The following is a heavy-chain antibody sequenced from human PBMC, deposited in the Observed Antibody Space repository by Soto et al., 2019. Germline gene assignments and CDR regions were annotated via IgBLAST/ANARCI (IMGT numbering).Heavy chain of an antibody. Sequence: GESLKICCKGSGYRFTSYWIGWVRQLHGKGLEWMGIIYFGDSNTRYRPSFQGQVTSAADKSISSSYLQWSILKASDTPIHYCARQEYCSSTSCYTVEYWGQVTLFALSS. J-gene: IGHJ4*02. D-gene: IGHD2-2*02. CDR2: IYFGDSNT. CDR1: GYRFTSYW. CDR3: ARQEYCSSTSCYTVEY. V-gene: IGHV5-51*01.